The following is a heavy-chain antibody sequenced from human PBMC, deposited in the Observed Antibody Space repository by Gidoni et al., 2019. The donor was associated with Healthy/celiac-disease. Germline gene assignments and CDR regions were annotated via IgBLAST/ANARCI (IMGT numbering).Heavy chain of an antibody. D-gene: IGHD3-22*01. CDR3: ARTVDYDSSGYYPPDDAFDI. V-gene: IGHV4-31*03. J-gene: IGHJ3*02. CDR2: IYYSGST. CDR1: GGSISSGGYY. Sequence: QVQLQESGPGLVKPSQTLSLTCTVSGGSISSGGYYWSWIRQHPGKGLEWIGYIYYSGSTYYNPSLKSRVTISVDTSKNQFSLKLSSVTAADTAVYYCARTVDYDSSGYYPPDDAFDIWGQGTMVTVSS.